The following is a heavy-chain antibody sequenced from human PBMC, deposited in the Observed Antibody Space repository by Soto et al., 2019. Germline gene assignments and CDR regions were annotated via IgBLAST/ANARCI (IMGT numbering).Heavy chain of an antibody. CDR3: ARDHSSGWVNWFDP. D-gene: IGHD3-22*01. CDR2: MYSSGAT. CDR1: GGSISSYG. V-gene: IGHV4-59*01. Sequence: SETLSLTCTVSGGSISSYGWSWIRQAPGKKLEWIGYMYSSGATNYNPSLKSRVTMSRDTSKNQFSLKLSSVTTADTAVYYCARDHSSGWVNWFDPWGQGTLVTVSS. J-gene: IGHJ5*02.